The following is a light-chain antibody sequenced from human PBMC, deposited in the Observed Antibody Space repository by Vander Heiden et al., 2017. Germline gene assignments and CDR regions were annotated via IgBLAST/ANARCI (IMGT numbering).Light chain of an antibody. V-gene: IGKV1-39*01. Sequence: DIQMTQSPSSLSASVGDRVTITCRASQSISSYLNWYQQKPGKAPKLLIYAASSLQSGVPSRFSGSGSGTDFTLTISRLQPEDFATYYCQQRDSTSIPFGGGTKVEIK. CDR1: QSISSY. CDR3: QQRDSTSIP. J-gene: IGKJ4*01. CDR2: AAS.